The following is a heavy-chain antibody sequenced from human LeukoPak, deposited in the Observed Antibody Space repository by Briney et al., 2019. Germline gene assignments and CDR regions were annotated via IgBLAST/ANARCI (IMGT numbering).Heavy chain of an antibody. Sequence: GGSLRLSCAASGFTFSSYAMSWVRQAPGKGLEWVSAISGSGGSTYYADSAKGRFTISRDNSKNTLYLQMNSLRAEDTAVYYCAKAAKEGYSGSYLYYFDYWGQGTLVTVSS. D-gene: IGHD1-26*01. CDR2: ISGSGGST. V-gene: IGHV3-23*01. CDR3: AKAAKEGYSGSYLYYFDY. J-gene: IGHJ4*02. CDR1: GFTFSSYA.